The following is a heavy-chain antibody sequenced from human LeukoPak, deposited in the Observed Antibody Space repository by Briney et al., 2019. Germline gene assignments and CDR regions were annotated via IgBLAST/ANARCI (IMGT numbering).Heavy chain of an antibody. V-gene: IGHV3-11*05. CDR2: ISSSSSYT. D-gene: IGHD6-6*01. J-gene: IGHJ4*02. CDR3: ARDRKYSTSTLVDY. Sequence: PGGSLRLSCAASGFTFSDYYMSWIRQAPGKGLEWVSYISSSSSYTNYADSVKSRFTISRDNAKNSLYLQMNSLRAEDTAVYYCARDRKYSTSTLVDYWGQGTLVTVSS. CDR1: GFTFSDYY.